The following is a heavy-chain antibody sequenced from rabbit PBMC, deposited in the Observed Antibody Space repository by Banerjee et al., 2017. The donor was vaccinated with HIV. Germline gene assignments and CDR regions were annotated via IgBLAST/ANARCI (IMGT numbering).Heavy chain of an antibody. CDR1: GFSFSSGYW. CDR3: ARGNAGYGL. Sequence: QEQLVESGGGLVQPGASLTLTCTASGFSFSSGYWICWVRQAPGKGLEWIGCIYTGSSGSTYYASWAKGRFTISKTSSTTVTLQMTSLTAADTATYFCARGNAGYGLWGPGTLDTVS. J-gene: IGHJ4*01. CDR2: IYTGSSGST. D-gene: IGHD4-2*01. V-gene: IGHV1S45*01.